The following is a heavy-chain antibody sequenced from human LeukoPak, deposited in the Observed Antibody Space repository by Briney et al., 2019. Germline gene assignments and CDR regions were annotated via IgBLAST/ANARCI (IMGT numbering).Heavy chain of an antibody. CDR3: AKGPDLWFGEYYFDY. CDR1: GFTFNNYA. J-gene: IGHJ4*02. V-gene: IGHV3-23*01. Sequence: GGSLRLSCAASGFTFNNYAMNWVRQAPGKGLEWVSSISGGGETTYYADSAKGRFTISRDNSQNTLYLQMNSLRAEDTAVYYCAKGPDLWFGEYYFDYWGQGTLVTVSS. CDR2: ISGGGETT. D-gene: IGHD3-10*01.